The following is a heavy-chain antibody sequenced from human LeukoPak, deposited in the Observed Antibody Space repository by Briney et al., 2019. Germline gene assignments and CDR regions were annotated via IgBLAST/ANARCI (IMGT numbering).Heavy chain of an antibody. CDR1: GFTFSSYW. CDR2: IKSDGSTT. CDR3: ARGYYDMDV. V-gene: IGHV3-74*01. J-gene: IGHJ6*02. Sequence: GGSLRLSCAASGFTFSSYWMDWVRQAPGQGLVWVSRIKSDGSTTSYADPVKGRFTISRDNVKNTVYLQMSSLRAEDTAVYYCARGYYDMDVWGQGTTVTVSS.